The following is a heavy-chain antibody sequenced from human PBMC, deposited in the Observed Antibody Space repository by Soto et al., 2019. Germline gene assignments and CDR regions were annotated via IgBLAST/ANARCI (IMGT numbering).Heavy chain of an antibody. D-gene: IGHD3-22*01. J-gene: IGHJ4*02. CDR3: EKDLYYYDSSGYYDY. V-gene: IGHV3-23*01. CDR1: GFTFSSSA. Sequence: GSLSLSCAASGFTFSSSAMTWVRQAPGKGLEWVSAISGSGGSTYYADSVKGRFTISRDNSKTTLYLQMNSLRAEDTALYYCEKDLYYYDSSGYYDYWGQGTLVTVSS. CDR2: ISGSGGST.